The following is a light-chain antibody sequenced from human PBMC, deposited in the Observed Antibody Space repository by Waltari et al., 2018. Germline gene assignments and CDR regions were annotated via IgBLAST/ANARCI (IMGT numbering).Light chain of an antibody. CDR3: TSYRSTNTRVI. V-gene: IGLV2-14*03. Sequence: QSALTQPASVYGSPGQSITIPCTGINGYVGGYYYVPWYQQYPGKAPKLLIYDVSHRPSGVSSRFSASKSGNTASLTISGLQTEDEADYYCTSYRSTNTRVIFGGGTKLAVL. CDR1: NGYVGGYYY. CDR2: DVS. J-gene: IGLJ2*01.